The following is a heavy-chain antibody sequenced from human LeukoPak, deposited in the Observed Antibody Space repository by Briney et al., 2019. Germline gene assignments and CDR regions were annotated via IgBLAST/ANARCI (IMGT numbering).Heavy chain of an antibody. CDR2: IYHIGYISQSGNI. Sequence: SETLSLTCTVSGGSISGSSYYWGWIRQPPGKGLEWIGYIYHIGYISQSGNIYQNPSLKSRVTISLDTSRNQFSLKLSSVTAADTAVYYCARSPLAFYDSSGYPRVWFDPWGQGTLVTVSS. V-gene: IGHV4-39*07. CDR1: GGSISGSSYY. D-gene: IGHD3-22*01. CDR3: ARSPLAFYDSSGYPRVWFDP. J-gene: IGHJ5*02.